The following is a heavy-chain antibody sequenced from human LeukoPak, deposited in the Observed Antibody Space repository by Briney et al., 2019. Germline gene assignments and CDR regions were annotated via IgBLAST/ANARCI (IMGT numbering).Heavy chain of an antibody. CDR3: ARDNIVVVPAARLDY. J-gene: IGHJ4*02. CDR1: GFTFSSYS. D-gene: IGHD2-2*01. Sequence: GGSLRLSCAASGFTFSSYSMNWVRQAPGKGLEWVSSISSSSSYIYYADSVKGRFTISRDNAKNSLYLQMNSLRAEDTAVYYCARDNIVVVPAARLDYWGQGTLVTVSS. V-gene: IGHV3-21*01. CDR2: ISSSSSYI.